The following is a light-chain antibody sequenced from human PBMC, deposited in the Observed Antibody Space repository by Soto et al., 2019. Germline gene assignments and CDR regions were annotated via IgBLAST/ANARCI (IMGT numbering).Light chain of an antibody. J-gene: IGKJ3*01. CDR2: DAS. CDR1: QSVGSN. Sequence: DIVLTQSPATLSLSPGERATLSCRASQSVGSNLAWYQQKPGQAPRLLIYDASNRATGIPARFSGTGSGTDFTPTISSLEPEDFAVYYCQQRSNGPLFTFGPGTKVDIK. V-gene: IGKV3-11*01. CDR3: QQRSNGPLFT.